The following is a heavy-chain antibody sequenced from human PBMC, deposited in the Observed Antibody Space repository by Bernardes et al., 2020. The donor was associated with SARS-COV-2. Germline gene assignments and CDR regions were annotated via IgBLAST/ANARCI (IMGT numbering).Heavy chain of an antibody. D-gene: IGHD6-13*01. Sequence: GGSLRLSCVASGFNLNTYDLNWVRQAPGKGLEWVSSISISSNFINYADSVKGRFTISRDNAKNSLFLQMNSLRDEDTALYYCARDTLAAPDYSGLDVWGQGTTVTVSS. CDR2: ISISSNFI. CDR1: GFNLNTYD. CDR3: ARDTLAAPDYSGLDV. V-gene: IGHV3-21*01. J-gene: IGHJ6*02.